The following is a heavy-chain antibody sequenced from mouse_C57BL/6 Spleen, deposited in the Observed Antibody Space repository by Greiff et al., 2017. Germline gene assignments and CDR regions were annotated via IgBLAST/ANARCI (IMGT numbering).Heavy chain of an antibody. Sequence: QVQLQQPGAELVMPGASVKLSCKASGYTFTSYWMHWVKQRPGQGLEWIGEIDPSDSYTNYNQKFKGKSTLTVYKSSSTAYMQLSSLTSEDSAVYYCARYGLDFDYWGQGTTRTVSS. CDR2: IDPSDSYT. D-gene: IGHD1-2*01. CDR3: ARYGLDFDY. V-gene: IGHV1-69*01. CDR1: GYTFTSYW. J-gene: IGHJ2*01.